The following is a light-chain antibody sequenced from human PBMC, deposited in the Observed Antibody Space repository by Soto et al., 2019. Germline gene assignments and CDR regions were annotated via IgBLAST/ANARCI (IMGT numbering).Light chain of an antibody. Sequence: QSVLTQPPSASGTPGQRVTISCSGSSSNIGSNYVYWYQQLPGMAPKVLIYKNNQRPSGVPDRFSGFKSGTSASLAISGLRSEDEADYSCAVWDDSLSGLVFGGGTKVTVL. CDR2: KNN. V-gene: IGLV1-47*01. J-gene: IGLJ2*01. CDR3: AVWDDSLSGLV. CDR1: SSNIGSNY.